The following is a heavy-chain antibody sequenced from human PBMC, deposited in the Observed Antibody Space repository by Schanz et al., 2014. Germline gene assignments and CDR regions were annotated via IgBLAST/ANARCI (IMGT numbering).Heavy chain of an antibody. D-gene: IGHD1-1*01. V-gene: IGHV3-48*04. CDR2: ICSSGNTI. Sequence: QLVGSGGGLIQPGGSLRLSCTASGFAFSSYSMNWVRQAPGKGLEWVSYICSSGNTIYYADSVKGRFTISRDNSKNTLYLQMNSLRAGDTAVDYCARGTDWNFHYWGQGALVTVSS. CDR1: GFAFSSYS. J-gene: IGHJ4*02. CDR3: ARGTDWNFHY.